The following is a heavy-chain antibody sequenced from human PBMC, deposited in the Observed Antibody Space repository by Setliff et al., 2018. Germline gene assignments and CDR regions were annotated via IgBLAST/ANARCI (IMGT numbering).Heavy chain of an antibody. CDR1: GFTFSSYA. J-gene: IGHJ3*02. V-gene: IGHV3-23*01. CDR3: ARVIIGDRHAFDI. D-gene: IGHD7-27*01. CDR2: ISATGDST. Sequence: GGSLRLSCAASGFTFSSYAMSWVRQAPGKGLECVSPISATGDSTYYADSVKGRFTISRDNSKNTLYLQMNSLRAEDTALYYCARVIIGDRHAFDIWGQGTMVTVSS.